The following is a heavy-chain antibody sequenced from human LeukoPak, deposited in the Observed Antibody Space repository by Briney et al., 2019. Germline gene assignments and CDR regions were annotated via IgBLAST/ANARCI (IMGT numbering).Heavy chain of an antibody. CDR2: IIPIFGTA. CDR1: GYTFTSYY. CDR3: ARGIH. Sequence: ASVKVSCKASGYTFTSYYMHWVRQAPGQGLEWMGGIIPIFGTANYAQRFQGRVTITADESTSTAYMELSSLRSEDTAVYYCARGIHWGQGTQVTVSS. J-gene: IGHJ4*02. V-gene: IGHV1-69*13.